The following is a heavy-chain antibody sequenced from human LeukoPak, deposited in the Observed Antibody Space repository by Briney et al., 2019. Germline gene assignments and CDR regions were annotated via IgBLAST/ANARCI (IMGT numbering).Heavy chain of an antibody. J-gene: IGHJ3*02. CDR2: ISGSGGST. Sequence: GGSLRLSCAASGFTLTSVAISWVRQAPRNGQEWVSAISGSGGSTYYADSVKGRFTISRDNSKNTLYLQMNSLRAEDTAVYYCAKNTRTGLFPDAFDIWGQGTMVTVSS. D-gene: IGHD2/OR15-2a*01. V-gene: IGHV3-23*01. CDR3: AKNTRTGLFPDAFDI. CDR1: GFTLTSVA.